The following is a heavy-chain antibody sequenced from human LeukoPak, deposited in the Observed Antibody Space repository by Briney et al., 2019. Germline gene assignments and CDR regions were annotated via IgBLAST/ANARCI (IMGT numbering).Heavy chain of an antibody. CDR2: IYYSGST. V-gene: IGHV4-39*01. CDR1: GGSISSSSYY. CDR3: AALTIFGVAPFDY. Sequence: PSETLSLTCTVSGGSISSSSYYWGWIRQPPGKGLEWIGSIYYSGSTYYNPSLKSRVTISVDTSENQFSLKLSSVTAADTAVYYCAALTIFGVAPFDYWGQGTLSPSPQ. D-gene: IGHD3-3*01. J-gene: IGHJ4*02.